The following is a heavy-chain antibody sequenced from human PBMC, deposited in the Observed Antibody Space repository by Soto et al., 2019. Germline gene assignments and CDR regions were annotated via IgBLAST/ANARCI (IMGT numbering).Heavy chain of an antibody. V-gene: IGHV1-8*01. CDR3: GRGGDAGVDY. D-gene: IGHD2-21*01. Sequence: QVQLVQSGAEVKKPGASVKVSCKASGYTFSSYDINWVRQATGQGLEWMGWMSPNSGNTGYAQDCQARVTMTRDTSTSTAYMELSSLTSEDTGMYYCGRGGDAGVDYWGQGTLVTVSS. J-gene: IGHJ4*02. CDR2: MSPNSGNT. CDR1: GYTFSSYD.